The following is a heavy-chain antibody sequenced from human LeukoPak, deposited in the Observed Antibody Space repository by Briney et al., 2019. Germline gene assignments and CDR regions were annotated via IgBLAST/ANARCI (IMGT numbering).Heavy chain of an antibody. Sequence: SETLSLTCTVSGGSISSSSYYWGWIRQPPGKGLEWIGSIYYSGSTYYNPSLKSRVTISVDTSKNQFSLKLSSVIAADTAVYYCARHIVVVPAAISGWFDPWGQGTLVTVSS. V-gene: IGHV4-39*01. J-gene: IGHJ5*02. CDR2: IYYSGST. CDR3: ARHIVVVPAAISGWFDP. D-gene: IGHD2-2*02. CDR1: GGSISSSSYY.